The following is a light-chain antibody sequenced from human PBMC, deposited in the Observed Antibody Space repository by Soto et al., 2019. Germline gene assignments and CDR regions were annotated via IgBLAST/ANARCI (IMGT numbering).Light chain of an antibody. CDR1: SSNIGSNT. J-gene: IGLJ7*01. V-gene: IGLV1-44*01. Sequence: QSVLTQPPSASGTPGQRVTISCSGTSSNIGSNTVNWYQQLPGTAPKLLMYSNSQRPSGVPDRFSGSKSDTSASLAISGLQSEDEADYYCVAWDDSLNGAVFGGGTQLTVL. CDR3: VAWDDSLNGAV. CDR2: SNS.